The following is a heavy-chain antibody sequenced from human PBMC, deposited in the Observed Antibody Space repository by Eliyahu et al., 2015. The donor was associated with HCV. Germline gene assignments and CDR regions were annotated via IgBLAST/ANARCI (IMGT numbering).Heavy chain of an antibody. V-gene: IGHV3-74*01. D-gene: IGHD2-15*01. CDR2: IKYDGSFT. CDR3: AKDSHSVPDY. CDR1: GFTFTNYW. Sequence: EVQLVESGGGLVQPGGSLRLSCAASGFTFTNYWMYWVRQVPGKGLVWVSRIKYDGSFTSYADSVKGRFTVSRDNAKSTLYLQMNSLTADDTAVYYCAKDSHSVPDYWGQGTLVTVSS. J-gene: IGHJ4*02.